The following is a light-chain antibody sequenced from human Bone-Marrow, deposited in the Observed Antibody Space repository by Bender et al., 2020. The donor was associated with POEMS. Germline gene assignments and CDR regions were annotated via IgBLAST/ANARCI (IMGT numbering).Light chain of an antibody. Sequence: SYELTQSPSVSVSPGQTASITCSGDKLGDKFACWYQQRPGQSPVLVIYQDSKRPSGIPERFSASNSGNTATLTISGTQAMDEADYYCQTYDSGTVVFGGGTKLTVL. CDR2: QDS. V-gene: IGLV3-1*01. CDR3: QTYDSGTVV. J-gene: IGLJ2*01. CDR1: KLGDKF.